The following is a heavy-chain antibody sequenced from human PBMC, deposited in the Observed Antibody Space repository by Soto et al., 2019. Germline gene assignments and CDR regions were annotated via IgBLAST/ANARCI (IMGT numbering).Heavy chain of an antibody. Sequence: QITLKESGPTLVRPAQTLTLTCDFSGFSLSTYHMGVAWIRQPPGTALEWLALLYWADDKRYSPSLKDRLAISKDTSNNQVVLTITNLDPGDSATYFCAHAGDYDLMTFDHWGPGTLVTVSS. CDR2: LYWADDK. J-gene: IGHJ4*01. D-gene: IGHD4-17*01. CDR1: GFSLSTYHMG. V-gene: IGHV2-5*02. CDR3: AHAGDYDLMTFDH.